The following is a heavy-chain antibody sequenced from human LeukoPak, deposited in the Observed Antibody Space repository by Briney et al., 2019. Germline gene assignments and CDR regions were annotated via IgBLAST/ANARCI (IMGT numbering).Heavy chain of an antibody. V-gene: IGHV3-21*04. D-gene: IGHD3-22*01. CDR2: ISSSSYI. J-gene: IGHJ4*02. CDR1: GFTFSSYS. Sequence: GGSLRLSCAASGFTFSSYSMNWVRQAPGKGLEWVSSISSSSYIYYADSVKGRFTISRDNAKNSLYLQMNSLRAEDTAVYYCAKDYYDSSGYYHDYFDYWGQGTLVTVSS. CDR3: AKDYYDSSGYYHDYFDY.